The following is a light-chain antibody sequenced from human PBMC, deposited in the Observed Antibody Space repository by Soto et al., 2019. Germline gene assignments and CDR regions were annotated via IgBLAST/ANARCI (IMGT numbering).Light chain of an antibody. Sequence: QSALTQPRSVSGSPGQSVTISCTGTSSDVGGYNYVSWYQQHPGKAPKLMIYAVSKWPSGVPARFSGSKSGNTASLTISGLQAEDEADYYCCSYAGNSLWVFGGGTKLTVL. CDR2: AVS. CDR1: SSDVGGYNY. V-gene: IGLV2-11*01. J-gene: IGLJ3*02. CDR3: CSYAGNSLWV.